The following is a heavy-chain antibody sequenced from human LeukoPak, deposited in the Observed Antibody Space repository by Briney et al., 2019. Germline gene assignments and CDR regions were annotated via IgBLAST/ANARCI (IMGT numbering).Heavy chain of an antibody. V-gene: IGHV3-33*01. Sequence: PGRSLRLSCAASGFTFSSYGMHWVRQAPGKGLEWVAVIWYDGSSKYYADSVKGRFTISRDNSKNTLYLQMNSLRAEDTAVYYCARVGETIFGAFDIWGQGTMVTVSS. CDR2: IWYDGSSK. J-gene: IGHJ3*02. CDR3: ARVGETIFGAFDI. D-gene: IGHD3-3*01. CDR1: GFTFSSYG.